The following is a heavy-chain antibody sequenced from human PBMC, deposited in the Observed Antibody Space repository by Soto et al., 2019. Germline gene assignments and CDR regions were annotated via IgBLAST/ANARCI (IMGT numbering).Heavy chain of an antibody. CDR3: ARGGYGDPGYYFDY. D-gene: IGHD4-17*01. CDR1: GGSISSGDYY. J-gene: IGHJ4*02. Sequence: SSYTLYLTSTVSGGSISSGDYYWSWIRQPPWKGLEWIGYIYYSGSTYYNPSLKSRLTISVDTSKNQFSLKLSSVPAADTAVYYCARGGYGDPGYYFDYWGQGTLVNVYS. V-gene: IGHV4-30-4*02. CDR2: IYYSGST.